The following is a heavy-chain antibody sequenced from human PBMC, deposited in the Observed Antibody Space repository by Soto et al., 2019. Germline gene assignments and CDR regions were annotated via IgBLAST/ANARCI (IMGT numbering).Heavy chain of an antibody. CDR3: AREADIVVVPAFDY. V-gene: IGHV1-18*01. J-gene: IGHJ4*02. CDR1: GFTFTRYG. Sequence: GAPGKVSRKASGFTFTRYGIHWGGQALGQGLEWMGWISAYNGNTNYAQKLQGRVTMTTDTSTSTAYMELRSLRSDDTAVYYCAREADIVVVPAFDYWGQGTPVTVSS. CDR2: ISAYNGNT. D-gene: IGHD2-2*01.